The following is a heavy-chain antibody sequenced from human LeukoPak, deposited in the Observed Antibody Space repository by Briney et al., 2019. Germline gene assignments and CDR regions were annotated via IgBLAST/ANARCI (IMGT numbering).Heavy chain of an antibody. V-gene: IGHV4-34*01. J-gene: IGHJ1*01. D-gene: IGHD2-21*02. CDR1: GGSFSDYF. CDR2: IYRGNN. CDR3: ARGDADCWECFHH. Sequence: SETLSLTCAVYGGSFSDYFWTCVRQSPGKGLEWLAEIYRGNNNYNPSLKSRATTSVDTPKNQLSLRLSSVTAADTAVYYCARGDADCWECFHHWGQGTLVTGSS.